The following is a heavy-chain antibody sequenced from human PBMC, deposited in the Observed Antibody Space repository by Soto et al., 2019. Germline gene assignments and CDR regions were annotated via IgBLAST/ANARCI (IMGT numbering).Heavy chain of an antibody. J-gene: IGHJ4*02. Sequence: QVQLVESGGGVVQPGRSLRLSCAASGFTFSSYGMHWVRQAPGTGLEGVAVISYDGSNKYYADSVKGRFTISRDNSKNTLYLQMNSLRAEDTAVYYCAKRIVGATYFDYWGQGTLVTVSS. CDR2: ISYDGSNK. D-gene: IGHD1-26*01. CDR3: AKRIVGATYFDY. V-gene: IGHV3-30*18. CDR1: GFTFSSYG.